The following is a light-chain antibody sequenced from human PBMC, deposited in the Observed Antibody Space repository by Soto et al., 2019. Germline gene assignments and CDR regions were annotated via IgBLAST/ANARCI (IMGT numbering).Light chain of an antibody. Sequence: DIQMTQSPSTLSASVGDRVTITCRASQSISSWLAWYQQKPGKAPKLLIYDASSLESGVPSRSSGSGSGTEFTLTISSLQPEDFATYYCLQDYNYPWTFGQGTKVEIK. J-gene: IGKJ1*01. CDR1: QSISSW. CDR2: DAS. CDR3: LQDYNYPWT. V-gene: IGKV1-5*01.